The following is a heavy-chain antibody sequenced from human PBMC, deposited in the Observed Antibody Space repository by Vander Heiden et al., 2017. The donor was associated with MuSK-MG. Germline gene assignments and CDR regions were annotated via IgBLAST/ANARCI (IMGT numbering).Heavy chain of an antibody. CDR1: GFTFSSYA. D-gene: IGHD6-13*01. CDR3: AKGSSSWYRGPIDY. J-gene: IGHJ4*02. Sequence: EVQLLESGGGLVQPGGSLRLPCAASGFTFSSYAMSWVRKGPGKGVVWVSAIRGSGGSTYYADSVKGRFTISRDNSKNTLYLQMNSLRAEDTAVYYCAKGSSSWYRGPIDYWGQGTLVTVSS. V-gene: IGHV3-23*01. CDR2: IRGSGGST.